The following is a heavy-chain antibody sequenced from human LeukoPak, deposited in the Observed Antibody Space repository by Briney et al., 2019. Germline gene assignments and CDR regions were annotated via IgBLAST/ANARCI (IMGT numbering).Heavy chain of an antibody. D-gene: IGHD5-18*01. V-gene: IGHV3-11*01. CDR1: GFTFSDYY. J-gene: IGHJ4*02. Sequence: GGSLRLSCAASGFTFSDYYMSWIRQAPGKGLEWFSYISSSGSTIYYADSVKGRFTISRDNAKNSLYLQMNSLRAEDTAMYFCAREDTAMVLYYFDYWGQGTLVTVSS. CDR2: ISSSGSTI. CDR3: AREDTAMVLYYFDY.